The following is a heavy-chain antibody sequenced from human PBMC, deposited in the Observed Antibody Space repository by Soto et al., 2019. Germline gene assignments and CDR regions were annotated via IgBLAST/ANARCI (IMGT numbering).Heavy chain of an antibody. J-gene: IGHJ4*02. CDR2: ISSDGSNK. CDR3: ARGQHIVVVTASFDY. Sequence: QVQLVESGGGVVQPGRSLRLSCAASRFTFSSYGMHWVRQAPGKGLEWVAVISSDGSNKYYADSVKGRFTISRDNSKNTLYLQMNSLRAEDTAVYYCARGQHIVVVTASFDYWGQGTLVTVSS. CDR1: RFTFSSYG. V-gene: IGHV3-30*03. D-gene: IGHD2-21*02.